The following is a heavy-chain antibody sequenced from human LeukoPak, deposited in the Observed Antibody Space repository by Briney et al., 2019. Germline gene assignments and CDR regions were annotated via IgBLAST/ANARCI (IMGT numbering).Heavy chain of an antibody. D-gene: IGHD3-22*01. CDR1: GYTFTSYG. CDR3: ARVSRKSVRITMIVVVPYGMDV. J-gene: IGHJ6*02. CDR2: ISAYNGNT. Sequence: ASVKVSCKASGYTFTSYGISWVRQAPGQGLEWMGWISAYNGNTNYAQKLQGRVTMTTDTSTSTAYMELRSLRSDDTAVYYCARVSRKSVRITMIVVVPYGMDVWGQGTTVTVSS. V-gene: IGHV1-18*01.